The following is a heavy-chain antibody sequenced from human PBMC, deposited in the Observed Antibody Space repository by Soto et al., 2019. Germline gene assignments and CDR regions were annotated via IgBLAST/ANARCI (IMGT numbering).Heavy chain of an antibody. J-gene: IGHJ5*02. D-gene: IGHD3-16*01. CDR3: ARGGRSSTLIRWWFDT. CDR2: INHSGST. V-gene: IGHV4-34*01. CDR1: SGSFSGYD. Sequence: PXETLSVTGAVFSGSFSGYDWSWIRPPPGKGLDWIGEINHSGSTNYNPSLKSRVTISVDTSKNQFALKLSSVTAADTAVYYCARGGRSSTLIRWWFDTWGQGTLVTVSS.